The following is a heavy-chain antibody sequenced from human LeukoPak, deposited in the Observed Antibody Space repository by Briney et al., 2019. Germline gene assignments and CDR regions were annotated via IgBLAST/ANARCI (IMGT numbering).Heavy chain of an antibody. CDR3: ARDRRYYDSSGPIKDY. D-gene: IGHD3-22*01. J-gene: IGHJ4*02. Sequence: ASVKVSCKASGYTFTSYAMHWVRQAPGQRLEWMGWINAGNGNTKYSQKFQGRVTITRDTSASTAYMELRSLRSDDTAVYYCARDRRYYDSSGPIKDYWGQGTLVTVSS. CDR2: INAGNGNT. V-gene: IGHV1-3*01. CDR1: GYTFTSYA.